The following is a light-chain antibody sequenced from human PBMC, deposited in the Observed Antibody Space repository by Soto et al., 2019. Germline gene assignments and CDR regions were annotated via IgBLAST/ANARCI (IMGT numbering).Light chain of an antibody. CDR1: QSISSW. Sequence: DIQMTQSPSTLSASVGDRVTITCSASQSISSWLAWYQQKPGKAPKLLIYKASSLERGVPSRFSGSGSGTEFTLTISSLQPDDFATYYCQHYNSYFTWTFGQGTKVDI. CDR3: QHYNSYFTWT. V-gene: IGKV1-5*03. J-gene: IGKJ1*01. CDR2: KAS.